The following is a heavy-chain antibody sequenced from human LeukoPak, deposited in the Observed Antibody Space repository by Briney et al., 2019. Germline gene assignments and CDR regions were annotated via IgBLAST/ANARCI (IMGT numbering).Heavy chain of an antibody. J-gene: IGHJ6*03. D-gene: IGHD3-9*01. Sequence: SETLSLTCTVSGDCISNHYWSWIRQPAGKGLECIGRIYTSGSTNYNPSLKSRVTMSVDTSKNQFSLKLSSVTAADSAVYYCARANYDILTGYYMGTYYYYYMDVWGKGTTVTISS. CDR2: IYTSGST. CDR3: ARANYDILTGYYMGTYYYYYMDV. V-gene: IGHV4-4*07. CDR1: GDCISNHY.